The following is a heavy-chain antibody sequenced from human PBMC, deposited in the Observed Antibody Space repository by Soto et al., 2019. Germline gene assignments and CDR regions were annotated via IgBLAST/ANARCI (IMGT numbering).Heavy chain of an antibody. Sequence: SETLSLTCTVSGGSIRVQSYYWTWIRQTPGKGLEWVGSSYYSGTSYFNPALKGRVTISVDTSTNQFSLRLTSVTAADTAVYYCTRRYNWNDYYFDPCGQGTLVTVSS. CDR3: TRRYNWNDYYFDP. CDR2: SYYSGTS. V-gene: IGHV4-39*01. CDR1: GGSIRVQSYY. J-gene: IGHJ5*02. D-gene: IGHD1-20*01.